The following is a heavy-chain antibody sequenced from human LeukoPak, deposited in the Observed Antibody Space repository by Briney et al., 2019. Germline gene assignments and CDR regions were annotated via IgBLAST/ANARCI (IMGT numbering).Heavy chain of an antibody. J-gene: IGHJ4*02. Sequence: GGSLRLSCAASGFTFSSHALSWVRQAPGKGLEWVSSLSGSGYNTYYADSVKGRFTISRDNSKNTVYLQMNSLRGEDTAVYYCAKDPYGTRYFDYWGQGTLVTVSS. D-gene: IGHD2-2*01. CDR2: LSGSGYNT. CDR1: GFTFSSHA. CDR3: AKDPYGTRYFDY. V-gene: IGHV3-23*01.